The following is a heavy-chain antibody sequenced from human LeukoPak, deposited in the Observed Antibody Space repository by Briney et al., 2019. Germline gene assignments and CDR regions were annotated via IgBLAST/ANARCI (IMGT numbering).Heavy chain of an antibody. D-gene: IGHD3-9*01. CDR3: AREGLRYFDWLPSPADY. Sequence: SGGSLRLSCAASGFTFSSYWMSWVRQAPGKGLEWVANIKQDGSEKYYVDSVKGRFTISRDNAKNSLYLQMNSLRAEDTAVYHCAREGLRYFDWLPSPADYWGQGTLVTVSS. CDR1: GFTFSSYW. J-gene: IGHJ4*02. CDR2: IKQDGSEK. V-gene: IGHV3-7*01.